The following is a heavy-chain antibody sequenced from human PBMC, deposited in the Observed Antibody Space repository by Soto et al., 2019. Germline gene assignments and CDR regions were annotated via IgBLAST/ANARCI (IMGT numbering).Heavy chain of an antibody. Sequence: GASVKVSCKTSGYTFSRYGISWVRQAPGQGLEWMGWISGYNGDTNYAQKDQGRVTMTIDTSTYTAYMELRSLTSDDTAIYYCAKNGQPPYYYYGMDVWG. D-gene: IGHD2-8*01. CDR3: AKNGQPPYYYYGMDV. CDR1: GYTFSRYG. J-gene: IGHJ6*02. CDR2: ISGYNGDT. V-gene: IGHV1-18*01.